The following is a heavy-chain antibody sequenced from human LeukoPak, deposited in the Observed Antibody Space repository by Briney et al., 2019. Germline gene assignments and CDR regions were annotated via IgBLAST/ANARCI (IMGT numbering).Heavy chain of an antibody. J-gene: IGHJ4*02. V-gene: IGHV3-7*01. CDR1: GFTFSSYW. CDR2: IKQDGSEK. D-gene: IGHD4-17*01. Sequence: PGGSLRLSCAASGFTFSSYWMSWVRQAPGKGLEWVANIKQDGSEKYYVDSVKGRFTISRDNAKNSLYLQMNSLRAEDTAVYYCARDGDYGDYYFDYWGQGTLVTVCS. CDR3: ARDGDYGDYYFDY.